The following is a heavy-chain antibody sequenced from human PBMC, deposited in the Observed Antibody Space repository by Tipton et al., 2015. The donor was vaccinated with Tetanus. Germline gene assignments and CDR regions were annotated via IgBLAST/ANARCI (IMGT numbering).Heavy chain of an antibody. Sequence: GLVKPSETLSLTCTVSGDSMNKYYWSWIRQPPGKGLEWISYIFCSGSTNYNPSLKSRVGISMYTSKNQISLKLSSVTAADTAVYFCAGRSYCTSSRCFDAFDLWGPGTRVTVSS. D-gene: IGHD2-8*01. CDR1: GDSMNKYY. J-gene: IGHJ3*01. CDR2: IFCSGST. V-gene: IGHV4-59*01. CDR3: AGRSYCTSSRCFDAFDL.